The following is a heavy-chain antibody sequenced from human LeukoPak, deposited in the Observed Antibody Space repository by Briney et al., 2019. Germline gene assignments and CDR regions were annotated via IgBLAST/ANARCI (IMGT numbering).Heavy chain of an antibody. J-gene: IGHJ4*02. CDR2: IICSGGST. Sequence: GGSLILSCSASGFTFSSYAMSWVRQAPGKGLEGGLAIICSGGSTYYADSVKDRLTISRDNSKNWLYLQMNSLRAEDTAVYYCVCKAASDYWGQGTLVTVSS. V-gene: IGHV3-23*01. D-gene: IGHD2-15*01. CDR1: GFTFSSYA. CDR3: VCKAASDY.